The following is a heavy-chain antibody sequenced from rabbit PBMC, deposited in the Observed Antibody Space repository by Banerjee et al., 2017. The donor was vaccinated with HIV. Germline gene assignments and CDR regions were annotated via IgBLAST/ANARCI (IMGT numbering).Heavy chain of an antibody. Sequence: QEQLEESGGDLVKPEGSLTLTCTASGFSFSNKYVMCWVRQAPGKGLEWIACINTSSGNTVYATWAKGRFTISRTSSTTVALQMTSLTAADTATYFCARDYADYVVYDGAFNLWGPGTLVTVS. CDR1: GFSFSNKYV. CDR3: ARDYADYVVYDGAFNL. D-gene: IGHD2-1*01. CDR2: INTSSGNT. V-gene: IGHV1S45*01. J-gene: IGHJ4*01.